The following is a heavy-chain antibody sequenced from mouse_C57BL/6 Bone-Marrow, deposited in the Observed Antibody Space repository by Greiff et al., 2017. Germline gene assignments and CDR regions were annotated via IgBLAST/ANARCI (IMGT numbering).Heavy chain of an antibody. D-gene: IGHD1-1*01. CDR3: TSLLLLDY. Sequence: DVQLQESGAELVRPGASVKLSCTASGFNIKDDYMHWVKQRPEQGLEWIGWIDPENGDTEYASKFQGKATITADTSSNTAYLQLSSLTSEDTAVYYCTSLLLLDYWGQGTTLTVSS. J-gene: IGHJ2*01. CDR2: IDPENGDT. V-gene: IGHV14-4*01. CDR1: GFNIKDDY.